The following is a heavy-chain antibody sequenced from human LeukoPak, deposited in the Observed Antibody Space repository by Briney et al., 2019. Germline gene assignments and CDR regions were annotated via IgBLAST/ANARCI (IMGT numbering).Heavy chain of an antibody. CDR2: INHSGST. Sequence: SETLSLTCAVYGGSFSGYYWSWIRQPPGKGLEWIGEINHSGSTNYNPSLKSRVAMSVDTSKNQFSLKLSSVTAADTAVYLCSRAVADSVGWFDPWGQGTLVTVSS. J-gene: IGHJ5*02. D-gene: IGHD6-19*01. V-gene: IGHV4-34*01. CDR3: SRAVADSVGWFDP. CDR1: GGSFSGYY.